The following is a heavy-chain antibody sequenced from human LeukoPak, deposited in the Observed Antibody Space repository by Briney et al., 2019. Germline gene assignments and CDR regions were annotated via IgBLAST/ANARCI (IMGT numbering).Heavy chain of an antibody. D-gene: IGHD1-26*01. CDR1: GFTFSSHS. Sequence: GGSLRLSCAASGFTFSSHSMNWVRQAPGKGLEWVSSISSSSIYIYYADSVKGRFTTSRDNAENSLELQMNSLRAEDTAVYYCARERELTATVRDAFDIWGHGTMVTVSS. CDR3: ARERELTATVRDAFDI. V-gene: IGHV3-21*06. CDR2: ISSSSIYI. J-gene: IGHJ3*02.